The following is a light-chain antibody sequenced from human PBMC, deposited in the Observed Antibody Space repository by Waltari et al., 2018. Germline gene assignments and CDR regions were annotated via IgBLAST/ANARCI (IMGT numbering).Light chain of an antibody. J-gene: IGLJ3*02. CDR1: NIGSKR. Sequence: SYVLTQPPSLSVAPGKPARITCGGNNIGSKRVHWCQQKAGDAPVVVISYDNDRPSGIPERFSASNSGNMATLTISRVEAGDEADYYCQVWDNYSDHWVFGGGTKLTVL. CDR2: YDN. CDR3: QVWDNYSDHWV. V-gene: IGLV3-21*04.